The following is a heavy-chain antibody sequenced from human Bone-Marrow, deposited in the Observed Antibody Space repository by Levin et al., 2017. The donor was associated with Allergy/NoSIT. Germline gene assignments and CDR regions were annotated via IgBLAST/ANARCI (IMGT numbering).Heavy chain of an antibody. CDR2: IDPSDSYI. D-gene: IGHD3-10*01. J-gene: IGHJ3*02. CDR1: GYRSPSYW. CDR3: ATSTRWFGEPAYDIFDI. V-gene: IGHV5-10-1*01. Sequence: KVSCKGSGYRSPSYWISWVRQMPGKGLEWMGRIDPSDSYINYSPSFQGHVTISADKSLSTAYLQLGSLKASDTATYYCATSTRWFGEPAYDIFDIWGQGTVVTVSS.